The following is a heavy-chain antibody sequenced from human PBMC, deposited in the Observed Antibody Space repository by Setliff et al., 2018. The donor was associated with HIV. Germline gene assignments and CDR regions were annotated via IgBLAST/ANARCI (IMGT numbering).Heavy chain of an antibody. V-gene: IGHV1-3*01. Sequence: GASVKVSCKASGYTFTNYAMHWVRQAPGQRLEWMGWINAGNGNTKYSQKFQGRVTITRDTSASTAYMELSSLRSEDTAVYYCARGEGSSGYYYYYGMDVWGQGTTVTVSS. CDR2: INAGNGNT. D-gene: IGHD1-26*01. CDR1: GYTFTNYA. CDR3: ARGEGSSGYYYYYGMDV. J-gene: IGHJ6*02.